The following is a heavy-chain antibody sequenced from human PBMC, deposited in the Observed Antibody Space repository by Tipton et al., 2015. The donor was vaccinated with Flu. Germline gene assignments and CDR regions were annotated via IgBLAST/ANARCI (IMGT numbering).Heavy chain of an antibody. J-gene: IGHJ4*02. CDR3: ATLTGPYGYFDY. V-gene: IGHV4-59*12. Sequence: TLSLTCTVSGGSISSYYWSWIRQPPGKGLEWIGYIYYSGSTNYNPSLKSRVTISVDTSKNQFSLKLSSVTAADTAVYYCATLTGPYGYFDYWGQGTLVTVSS. CDR1: GGSISSYY. D-gene: IGHD3-9*01. CDR2: IYYSGST.